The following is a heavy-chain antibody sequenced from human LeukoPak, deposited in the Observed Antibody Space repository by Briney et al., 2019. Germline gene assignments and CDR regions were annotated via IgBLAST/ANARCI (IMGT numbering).Heavy chain of an antibody. V-gene: IGHV1-8*01. D-gene: IGHD3-3*01. Sequence: ASVKVSCKASGYTFTSYDINWVRQATGQGLEWMGWMNPNSGNTGYAQKFQGRVTMTRDPSISTAYMEPSSLRSEDTAVYYCARGSRGTSDFWSGYSYYFDFWGQGTLVTVSS. CDR2: MNPNSGNT. CDR1: GYTFTSYD. J-gene: IGHJ4*02. CDR3: ARGSRGTSDFWSGYSYYFDF.